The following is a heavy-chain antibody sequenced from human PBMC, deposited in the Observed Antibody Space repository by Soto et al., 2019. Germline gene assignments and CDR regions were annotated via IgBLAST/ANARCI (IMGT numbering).Heavy chain of an antibody. CDR2: ISYDGSNQ. CDR1: GFTFNIYG. J-gene: IGHJ4*02. Sequence: LRLSCAASGFTFNIYGMHWVRQAPDKGLEWVALISYDGSNQYYANSVKGRFTISRDNSKNTLFLQMNSLRADDTAVYYCAKDQASGQGSFDSWGQGTLVTVSS. V-gene: IGHV3-30*18. CDR3: AKDQASGQGSFDS.